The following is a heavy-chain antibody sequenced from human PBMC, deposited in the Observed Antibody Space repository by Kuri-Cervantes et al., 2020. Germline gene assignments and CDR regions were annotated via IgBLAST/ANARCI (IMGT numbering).Heavy chain of an antibody. CDR1: GFTFSNYW. Sequence: GESLKISCAASGFTFSNYWMCWVRQVPGRGLVWVSRINTDGSSTTYADSVKGRFTISRDNAKNTLYLQMNSLRAEDTAVYYCASRVYSNYYFEYWGQGTQVTVSS. J-gene: IGHJ4*02. CDR2: INTDGSST. D-gene: IGHD4-11*01. CDR3: ASRVYSNYYFEY. V-gene: IGHV3-74*01.